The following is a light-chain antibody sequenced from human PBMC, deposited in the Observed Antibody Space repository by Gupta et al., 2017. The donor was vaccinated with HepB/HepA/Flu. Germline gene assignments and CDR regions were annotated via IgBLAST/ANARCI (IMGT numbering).Light chain of an antibody. CDR3: QQYYSTPFT. CDR1: QSILYRSNNKNY. V-gene: IGKV4-1*01. Sequence: DFVMTQSPSSPSVSLCERATVNCKSSQSILYRSNNKNYLLWYQQKPGQPPKVLIYWASTRESGVPDRFSGCGSGTDFTLTISSLQAEDVAVYYCQQYYSTPFTFGPGTKVDIK. J-gene: IGKJ3*01. CDR2: WAS.